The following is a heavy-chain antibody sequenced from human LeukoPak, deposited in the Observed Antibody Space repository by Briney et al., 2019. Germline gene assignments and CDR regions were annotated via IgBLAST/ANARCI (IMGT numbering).Heavy chain of an antibody. CDR2: ISSSGSTI. CDR1: GFTFSSYE. Sequence: PGGSLRLSCAASGFTFSSYEMNWVRQAPGKGLEWVSYISSSGSTIYYADSVKGRFTISRDNAKNSLYLQMNSLRAEDTAVYYCARESLAVPAANHYFDYWGQGTLVTVSS. J-gene: IGHJ4*02. V-gene: IGHV3-48*03. D-gene: IGHD2-2*01. CDR3: ARESLAVPAANHYFDY.